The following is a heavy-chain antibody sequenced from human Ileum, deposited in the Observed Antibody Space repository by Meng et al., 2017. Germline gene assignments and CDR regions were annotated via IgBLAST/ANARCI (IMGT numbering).Heavy chain of an antibody. Sequence: QVQSQTRGPRLVKPLGTLSRSRAVPGAWWSCVRQPPGKGLEWIGEIFQSGIANYNPSLKSRVTISIDKSKSQISLQLSAVTAADTAVYSCATSNDRDVYYLGYWGQGTLVTVSS. CDR3: ATSNDRDVYYLGY. J-gene: IGHJ4*02. V-gene: IGHV4-4*02. CDR2: IFQSGIA. D-gene: IGHD3-22*01. CDR1: GAW.